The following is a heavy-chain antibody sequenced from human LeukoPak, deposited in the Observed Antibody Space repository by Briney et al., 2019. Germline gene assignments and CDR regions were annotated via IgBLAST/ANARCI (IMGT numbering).Heavy chain of an antibody. CDR1: GFTFSSYI. CDR2: ISSSSAYI. CDR3: AKDRIAARPNYYGMDV. D-gene: IGHD6-6*01. Sequence: PGGSLRLSCAASGFTFSSYIMNWVRQAPGKGPEWVSSISSSSAYIYYADSVKGRFTISRDNSKNTLYLQMNSLRAEDTAVYYCAKDRIAARPNYYGMDVWGQGTTVTVSS. V-gene: IGHV3-21*01. J-gene: IGHJ6*02.